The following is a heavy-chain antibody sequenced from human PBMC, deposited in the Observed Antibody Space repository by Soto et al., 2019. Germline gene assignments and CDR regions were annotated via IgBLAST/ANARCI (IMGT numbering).Heavy chain of an antibody. D-gene: IGHD3-22*01. CDR1: GFTVSSNY. CDR2: IYSGGST. J-gene: IGHJ4*02. V-gene: IGHV3-53*01. Sequence: EVQLVESGGGLIQPGGSLRLSCAASGFTVSSNYMSWVRQAPGKGLEWVSVIYSGGSTYYADSVKGRFTISRENSKNTLYLQMNSLRAEDTAVYYCARNYYDSGGGFDYWGQGTLVTVSS. CDR3: ARNYYDSGGGFDY.